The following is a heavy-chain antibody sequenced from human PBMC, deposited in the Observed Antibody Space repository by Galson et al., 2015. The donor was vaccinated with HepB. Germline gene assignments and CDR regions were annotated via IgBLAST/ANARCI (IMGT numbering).Heavy chain of an antibody. J-gene: IGHJ6*02. V-gene: IGHV3-30*04. D-gene: IGHD2-15*01. CDR2: IVYDGSNK. CDR3: ARVKTSDCSGGRCFQRPYFYYYALDV. Sequence: SLRLSCAASGFTFSNYAMHWVRQAPGKGLEWVALIVYDGSNKYYADSVTGRFSISRANSKNTLYLQLNSLRAEDTAVYYCARVKTSDCSGGRCFQRPYFYYYALDVWGQGTTVTVSS. CDR1: GFTFSNYA.